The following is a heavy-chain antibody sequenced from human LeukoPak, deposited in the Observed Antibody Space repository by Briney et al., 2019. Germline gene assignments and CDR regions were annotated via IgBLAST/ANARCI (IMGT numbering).Heavy chain of an antibody. CDR2: ISSSGSTI. CDR1: GFTFSSYE. CDR3: ARGLRNTDTFDI. Sequence: GGSLRLSCAASGFTFSSYEMNWVRQAPGKGLEWVSYISSSGSTIYYADSVKGRFTISRDNAKNSLYLQMNSLRAEDTAVYYCARGLRNTDTFDIWGQGTMVTVSS. J-gene: IGHJ3*02. V-gene: IGHV3-48*03.